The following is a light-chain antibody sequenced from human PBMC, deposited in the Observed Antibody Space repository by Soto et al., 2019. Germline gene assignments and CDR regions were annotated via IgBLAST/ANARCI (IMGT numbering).Light chain of an antibody. Sequence: EIVLTQSPPTLSLSPGERATLSCSASQSVTTYLAWYQQKPGQSTSLLVYDASKRATGIPARFSGSGYWTDFTLTISSLEPEDFAIYYCQQVTDRPPLTFGGGTKVEIK. CDR3: QQVTDRPPLT. CDR1: QSVTTY. V-gene: IGKV3-11*01. CDR2: DAS. J-gene: IGKJ4*01.